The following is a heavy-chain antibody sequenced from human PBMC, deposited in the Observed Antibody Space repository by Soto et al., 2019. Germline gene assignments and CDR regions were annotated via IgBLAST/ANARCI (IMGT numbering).Heavy chain of an antibody. D-gene: IGHD6-13*01. CDR2: TYYSAGT. CDR3: ARHASRGYSSSWYFED. CDR1: GGSVSSSSYY. Sequence: PSETLSLTCNVSGGSVSSSSYYWGWIRQAPGKGLEWIVSTYYSAGTYYNQSLKSRITTSMDASKNQFSLTVTSVTAADTAIYFCARHASRGYSSSWYFEDWGQGTPVTVSS. J-gene: IGHJ4*02. V-gene: IGHV4-39*01.